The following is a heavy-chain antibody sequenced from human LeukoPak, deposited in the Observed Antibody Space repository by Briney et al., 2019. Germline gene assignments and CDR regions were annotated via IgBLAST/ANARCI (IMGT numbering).Heavy chain of an antibody. Sequence: SETLSLTCTVSGGSISRYYWSWIRQPPGKGLEWTGCIYYSGSPNYNPSLKSRVTISVDTSKNQVSLKLSSVTAADTAVYYCARLGSSGAFEIWGQGTMVTVSS. D-gene: IGHD3-3*01. CDR2: IYYSGSP. CDR1: GGSISRYY. V-gene: IGHV4-59*01. J-gene: IGHJ3*02. CDR3: ARLGSSGAFEI.